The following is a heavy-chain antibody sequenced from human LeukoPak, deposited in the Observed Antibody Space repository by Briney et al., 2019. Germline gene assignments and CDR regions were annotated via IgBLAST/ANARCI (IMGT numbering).Heavy chain of an antibody. CDR3: ARDRPNSYQPGGY. D-gene: IGHD2-2*01. Sequence: GGSLRLSCAASGFAFSTYAMHWVRQAPAKGLEWLPFMSYDGGDKYYAESVKGRFTISRDNSKNTLYLQMTSLRADDTAVYYCARDRPNSYQPGGYWRPRTLVTLPP. V-gene: IGHV3-30*01. CDR2: MSYDGGDK. J-gene: IGHJ4*01. CDR1: GFAFSTYA.